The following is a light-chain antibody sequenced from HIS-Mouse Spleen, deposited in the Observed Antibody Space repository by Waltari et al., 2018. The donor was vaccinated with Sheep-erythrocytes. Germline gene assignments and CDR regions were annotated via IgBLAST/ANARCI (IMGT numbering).Light chain of an antibody. V-gene: IGLV2-11*01. J-gene: IGLJ1*01. CDR1: SSDVVGYNY. CDR3: CSYAGSYNHV. CDR2: DVS. Sequence: QSALTQPRSVSGSPGQSVTISCTGTSSDVVGYNYVSWYQQHPGKAPKLMIYDVSKRPSGVPDRFSGYKSGNTASLTISGLQAEDEADYYCCSYAGSYNHVFATGTKVTVL.